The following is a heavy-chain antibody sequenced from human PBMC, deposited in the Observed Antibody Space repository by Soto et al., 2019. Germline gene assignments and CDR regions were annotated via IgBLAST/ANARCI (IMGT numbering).Heavy chain of an antibody. D-gene: IGHD3-16*01. CDR3: APTTSPRFLQH. V-gene: IGHV2-5*02. J-gene: IGHJ1*01. CDR2: IYWDEDK. CDR1: GFSLSTNGMG. Sequence: QITLKESGPTLVKPTQTLTLTCTFSGFSLSTNGMGVAWIRQPPGKALEWLALIYWDEDKPYSPSLKSRLTITKDTYKNQVVLTMTNMDPVDTATYYCAPTTSPRFLQHWGQGTLVTVSS.